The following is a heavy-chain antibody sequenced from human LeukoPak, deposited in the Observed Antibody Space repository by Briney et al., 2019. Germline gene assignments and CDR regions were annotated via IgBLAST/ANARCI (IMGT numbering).Heavy chain of an antibody. J-gene: IGHJ4*02. CDR2: IYYSGST. Sequence: SETLSLTCTVSGGSISSYYWSWIRQPPGKGLEWIGYIYYSGSTYYNPSLKSRVTISVDRSKNQFSLKLSSVTAADTAVYYCATAYNGIYFDYWGQGTLVTVSS. CDR1: GGSISSYY. D-gene: IGHD1-1*01. V-gene: IGHV4-59*12. CDR3: ATAYNGIYFDY.